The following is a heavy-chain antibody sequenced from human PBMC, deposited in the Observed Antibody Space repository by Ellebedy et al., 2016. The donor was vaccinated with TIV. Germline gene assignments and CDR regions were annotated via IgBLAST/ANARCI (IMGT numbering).Heavy chain of an antibody. D-gene: IGHD4-17*01. J-gene: IGHJ4*02. Sequence: GESLKISCAASGFTFSSSSMNWVRQAPGKGLEWISFITSSSDNIYYADSVKGRFTISRDNAKNSLYLQMNSLRAEDTAVYYCASLRNDYGDYVNFWGQGTLVTVST. CDR1: GFTFSSSS. V-gene: IGHV3-48*04. CDR3: ASLRNDYGDYVNF. CDR2: ITSSSDNI.